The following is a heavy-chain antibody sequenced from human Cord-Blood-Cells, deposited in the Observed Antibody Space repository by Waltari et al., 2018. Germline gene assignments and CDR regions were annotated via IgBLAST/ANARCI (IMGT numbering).Heavy chain of an antibody. V-gene: IGHV4-39*01. CDR3: ARHDWGSGALNWFDP. CDR2: IYYSGST. J-gene: IGHJ5*02. Sequence: QLQLQESGPGLVKPSETLSLTCTVSGGSISRRSYYWGWIRQPPGKGLEWIGSIYYSGSTYYNPSLKSRVTISVDTSKNQFSLKLSSVTAADTAVYYCARHDWGSGALNWFDPWGQGTLVTVSS. D-gene: IGHD7-27*01. CDR1: GGSISRRSYY.